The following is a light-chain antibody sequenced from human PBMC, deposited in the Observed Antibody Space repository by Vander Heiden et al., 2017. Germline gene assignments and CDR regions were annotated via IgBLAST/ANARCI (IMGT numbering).Light chain of an antibody. V-gene: IGLV4-69*01. J-gene: IGLJ2*01. CDR1: SGHSSYA. Sequence: QLVLTQSPSASASLGASVTLTCTLSSGHSSYAIAWHQQQPEKGPRYLMKLNSDGRHSKGDGSPDRFSGSSAGAERFRTISSIQAEDEADYDCQTWGTGIVVFGGGTKLTVL. CDR2: LNSDGRH. CDR3: QTWGTGIVV.